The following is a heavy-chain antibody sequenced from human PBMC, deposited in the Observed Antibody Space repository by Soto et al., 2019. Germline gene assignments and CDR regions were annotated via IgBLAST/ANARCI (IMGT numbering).Heavy chain of an antibody. CDR2: ISYDGSNK. Sequence: SLRLSCAASGFTFSSYAMHWVRQAPGKGLEWVAVISYDGSNKYYADSVKGRFTISRDNSKNTLYLQMNSLRAEDTAVYYCARDGYDILTGYRRYYYGMDVWGQGTTVTVSS. V-gene: IGHV3-30-3*01. D-gene: IGHD3-9*01. J-gene: IGHJ6*02. CDR3: ARDGYDILTGYRRYYYGMDV. CDR1: GFTFSSYA.